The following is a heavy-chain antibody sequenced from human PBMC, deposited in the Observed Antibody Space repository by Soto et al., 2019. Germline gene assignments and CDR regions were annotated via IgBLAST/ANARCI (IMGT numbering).Heavy chain of an antibody. CDR3: ARLSRYCSGGSCYSGWFDS. D-gene: IGHD2-15*01. CDR2: IYYSGST. CDR1: GGSISSYY. V-gene: IGHV4-59*08. J-gene: IGHJ5*01. Sequence: SETLSLTCTVSGGSISSYYWSWIRQPPGKGLEWIGYIYYSGSTNYNPSLKSRVTISVDTSKNHFSLKLSSVTAADTAVYYCARLSRYCSGGSCYSGWFDSWGQGTLVTVSS.